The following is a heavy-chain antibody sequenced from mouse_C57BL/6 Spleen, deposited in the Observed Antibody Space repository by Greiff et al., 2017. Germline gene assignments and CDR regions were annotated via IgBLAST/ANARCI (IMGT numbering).Heavy chain of an antibody. D-gene: IGHD2-2*01. CDR1: GYTFTSYW. J-gene: IGHJ4*01. Sequence: QVQLQQPGAELVMPGASVKLSCKASGYTFTSYWMHWVKQRPGQGLEWIGAIDPSDSYTNYNQKFKGKSTLTVDKSSSTAYMQLSSLTSEDSAVYYCARSSVVTTGDDYAMDYWGQGTSVTVSS. CDR2: IDPSDSYT. V-gene: IGHV1-69*01. CDR3: ARSSVVTTGDDYAMDY.